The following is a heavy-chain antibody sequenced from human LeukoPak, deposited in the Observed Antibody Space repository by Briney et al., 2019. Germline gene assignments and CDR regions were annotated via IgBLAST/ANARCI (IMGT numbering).Heavy chain of an antibody. Sequence: QSGGSLRLSCAASGFTFSSFYMTWVRQAPGKGLEWVATIKQDGSDKHYVDSVKGRFIISRDNAKNSLYLQMNSLRAEDTAVYYCARTTILDYWGQETLVTVSS. V-gene: IGHV3-7*01. CDR3: ARTTILDY. J-gene: IGHJ4*02. CDR2: IKQDGSDK. D-gene: IGHD4-17*01. CDR1: GFTFSSFY.